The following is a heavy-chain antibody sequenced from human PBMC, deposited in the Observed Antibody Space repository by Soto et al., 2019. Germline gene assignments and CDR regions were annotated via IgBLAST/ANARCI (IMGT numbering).Heavy chain of an antibody. D-gene: IGHD4-17*01. CDR1: GFTFSSYG. J-gene: IGHJ6*02. CDR3: AREDDYGYRYINYGLDV. CDR2: ISYDGTKK. V-gene: IGHV3-30*03. Sequence: GGSLRLSCAASGFTFSSYGIHWVRQAPGKGLEWVAVISYDGTKKYYSDSVKGRFTISRDNLKNTLYLQMNNLRVEDAALYFCAREDDYGYRYINYGLDVWGQGTTVTVSS.